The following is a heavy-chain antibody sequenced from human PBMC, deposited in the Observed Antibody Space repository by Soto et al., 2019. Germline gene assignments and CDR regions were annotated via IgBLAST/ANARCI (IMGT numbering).Heavy chain of an antibody. CDR3: ARRNYFYALDV. V-gene: IGHV4-34*01. J-gene: IGHJ6*02. Sequence: XATLSLTCAVSGGWFSGYYWGWVRQPPGKGLEWVGEINYSVSTNYNPSLKRRVTISVDTSKNQVSLKVTSVTAADTAMYYCARRNYFYALDVWAQGTTVTVSS. CDR1: GGWFSGYY. CDR2: INYSVST.